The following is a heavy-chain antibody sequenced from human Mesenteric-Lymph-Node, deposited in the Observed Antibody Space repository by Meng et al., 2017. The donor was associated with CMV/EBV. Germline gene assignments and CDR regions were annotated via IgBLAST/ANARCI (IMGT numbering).Heavy chain of an antibody. CDR2: INHSGST. V-gene: IGHV4-34*01. Sequence: SETLSLTCAVYGGSFSGYYWSWIRQPPGKGLEWIGEINHSGSTNYNPSLKSRVTILVDTSKNQFSLKLSSVTAADTAVYYCARIYSSGWPYFDYWGQGTLVTVSS. D-gene: IGHD6-19*01. CDR3: ARIYSSGWPYFDY. CDR1: GGSFSGYY. J-gene: IGHJ4*02.